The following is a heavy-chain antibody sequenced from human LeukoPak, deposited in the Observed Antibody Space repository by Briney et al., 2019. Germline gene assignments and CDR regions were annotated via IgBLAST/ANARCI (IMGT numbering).Heavy chain of an antibody. V-gene: IGHV1-2*02. CDR1: GYTFTGYY. D-gene: IGHD3-3*01. Sequence: ASVKVSCKASGYTFTGYYMHGVRQAPGQGLEWMGWINPNSGGTNYAQKFQGRVTMTRDTSISTAYMELSRLRSDDTAVYYCARSDDFWSGYYIHGMDVWGQGTTVTVSS. CDR2: INPNSGGT. CDR3: ARSDDFWSGYYIHGMDV. J-gene: IGHJ6*02.